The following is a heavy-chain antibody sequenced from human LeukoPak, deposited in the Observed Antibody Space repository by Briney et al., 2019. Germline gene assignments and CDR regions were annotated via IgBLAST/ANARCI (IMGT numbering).Heavy chain of an antibody. V-gene: IGHV3-30-3*01. CDR3: ARITESSSLSFDI. D-gene: IGHD6-6*01. Sequence: GGSLRLSCAASGFTFSSYAMHWVRQAPGKGLEWVAVISCDGSNKYYADSVKGRFTISGDNSKNTLYLQMNSLRAEDTAVYYCARITESSSLSFDIWGQGTMVTVSS. CDR2: ISCDGSNK. CDR1: GFTFSSYA. J-gene: IGHJ3*02.